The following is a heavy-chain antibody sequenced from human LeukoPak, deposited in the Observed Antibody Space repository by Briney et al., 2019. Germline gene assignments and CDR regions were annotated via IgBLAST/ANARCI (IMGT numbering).Heavy chain of an antibody. CDR3: AKGHVLLWFGELFPPGHYGMDV. V-gene: IGHV4-34*01. D-gene: IGHD3-10*01. J-gene: IGHJ6*04. Sequence: SETLSLTCAVYGGSFSGYYWSWLRQPPGQGLEWIGEINHSGSTNYNPSLKSRVTISVDTSKNQFSLTLSSVTAADTAVYYCAKGHVLLWFGELFPPGHYGMDVWSKGTTVTVSS. CDR2: INHSGST. CDR1: GGSFSGYY.